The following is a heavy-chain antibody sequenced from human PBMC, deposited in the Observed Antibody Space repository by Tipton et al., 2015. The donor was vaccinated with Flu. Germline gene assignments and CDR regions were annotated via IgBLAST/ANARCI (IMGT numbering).Heavy chain of an antibody. CDR3: ARGLMITFGEETNFDY. D-gene: IGHD3-16*01. V-gene: IGHV4-38-2*02. Sequence: LRLSCTASGYSISSGYYWGWIRQPPGKGLEWIGSIYHSGSTYYNPSLKSRVTISVDTSKNQFSLKLSSVTAADTAVYYCARGLMITFGEETNFDYWGQGTLVTVSS. CDR1: GYSISSGYY. CDR2: IYHSGST. J-gene: IGHJ4*02.